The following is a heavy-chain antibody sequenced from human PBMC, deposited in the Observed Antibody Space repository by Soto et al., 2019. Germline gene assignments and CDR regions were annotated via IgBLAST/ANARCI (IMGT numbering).Heavy chain of an antibody. Sequence: EVQLLESGGGLVQPGGSLRLPCVASGFTFSSFAMTWVRQAPGKGLEWVSAISGSSSHTYYADSVKGRFTISRDNSKNKLCRQRNSVRAEDTAVYYCAKATSSSGWCYHFDYWGQGTLVTVSS. D-gene: IGHD6-19*01. CDR2: ISGSSSHT. J-gene: IGHJ4*02. CDR1: GFTFSSFA. V-gene: IGHV3-23*01. CDR3: AKATSSSGWCYHFDY.